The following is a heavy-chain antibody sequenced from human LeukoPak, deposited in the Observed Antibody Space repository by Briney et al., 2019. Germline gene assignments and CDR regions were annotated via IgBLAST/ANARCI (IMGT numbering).Heavy chain of an antibody. D-gene: IGHD4-17*01. CDR1: GFTFSSYW. V-gene: IGHV3-7*01. CDR3: ARDRVTTPLVNWFDP. J-gene: IGHJ5*02. Sequence: GSLSLSCAASGFTFSSYWMSWGRQAPGKGVEWVANIKQDGSEKYHVDSLKGRVTISRDNAMNSLYLQINSLKVEDTAVYYCARDRVTTPLVNWFDPWGQGTLVTVSS. CDR2: IKQDGSEK.